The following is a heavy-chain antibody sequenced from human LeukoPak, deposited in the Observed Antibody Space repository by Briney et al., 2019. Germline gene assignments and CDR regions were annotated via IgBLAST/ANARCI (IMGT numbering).Heavy chain of an antibody. J-gene: IGHJ4*02. V-gene: IGHV3-23*01. Sequence: QPGGSLRLSCAASGFTFSNYAMTWVRQAPGKGLEWVSTIIGSAGSTYYADSVKGRFTISRDHSKNPLYLQMNRLRAEETVVYYCAKTRCGAVCYPTFDCWGQGALVAVSS. CDR3: AKTRCGAVCYPTFDC. D-gene: IGHD2-21*02. CDR2: IIGSAGST. CDR1: GFTFSNYA.